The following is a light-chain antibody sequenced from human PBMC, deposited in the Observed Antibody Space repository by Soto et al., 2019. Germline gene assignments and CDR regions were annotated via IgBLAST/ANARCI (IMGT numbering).Light chain of an antibody. CDR1: QSVTSNY. J-gene: IGKJ3*01. CDR3: QQYGVSPV. Sequence: PGERATLSCRASQSVTSNYLAWDQQKPGQAPRLIIYGASSRATGIPDRFSGRGSGTDFTLTISRLEPEDFAVYCCQQYGVSPVFGPGTKVDIK. V-gene: IGKV3-20*01. CDR2: GAS.